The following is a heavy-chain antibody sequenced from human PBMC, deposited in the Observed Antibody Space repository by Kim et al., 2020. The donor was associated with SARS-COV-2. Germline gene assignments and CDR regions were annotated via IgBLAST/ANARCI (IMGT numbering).Heavy chain of an antibody. J-gene: IGHJ6*02. Sequence: SETLSLTCTVSGGSISSGDYYWSWIRQPPGKGPEWIGYNYYSGSTYYNPSLKSRVTISVDTSKNQFSLKLSSVTAADTAVYYCARGERGRSTYYDFWSGYSSYYGMDVWGQGTTVTVSS. CDR3: ARGERGRSTYYDFWSGYSSYYGMDV. V-gene: IGHV4-30-4*01. CDR1: GGSISSGDYY. D-gene: IGHD3-3*01. CDR2: NYYSGST.